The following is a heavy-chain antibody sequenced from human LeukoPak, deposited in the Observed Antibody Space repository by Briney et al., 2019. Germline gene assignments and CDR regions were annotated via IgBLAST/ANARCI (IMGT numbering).Heavy chain of an antibody. CDR1: GGTFSSYA. Sequence: SVKVSCKASGGTFSSYAISWVRQAPGQGLEWMGGIIPIFGTANYAQKFQGRVTSTADESTSTAYMELSSLISEDTAVYYCARETRWGVRAFDIWGQGTMVTVSS. CDR2: IIPIFGTA. CDR3: ARETRWGVRAFDI. V-gene: IGHV1-69*13. D-gene: IGHD1-26*01. J-gene: IGHJ3*02.